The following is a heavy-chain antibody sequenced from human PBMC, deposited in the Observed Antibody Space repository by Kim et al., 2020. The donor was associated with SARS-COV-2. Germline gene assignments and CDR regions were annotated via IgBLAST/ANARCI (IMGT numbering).Heavy chain of an antibody. V-gene: IGHV1-18*01. CDR3: ARGSRYYDSSGYSYYGMDV. Sequence: ASVKVSCKASGYTFTSYGISWVRQAPGQGLEWMGWISAYNGNTNYAQKLQGRVTMTTDTSTSTAYMELRSLRSDDTAVYYCARGSRYYDSSGYSYYGMDVWGQGTTVTVSS. CDR1: GYTFTSYG. CDR2: ISAYNGNT. D-gene: IGHD3-22*01. J-gene: IGHJ6*02.